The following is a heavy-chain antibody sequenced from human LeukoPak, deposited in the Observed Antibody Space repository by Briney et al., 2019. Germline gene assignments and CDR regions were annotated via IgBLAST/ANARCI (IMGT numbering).Heavy chain of an antibody. CDR2: INPSGGST. CDR1: GYTFTRYY. J-gene: IGHJ4*02. V-gene: IGHV1-46*01. D-gene: IGHD6-19*01. CDR3: ARSGVAANFDY. Sequence: GPSVTVYCKASGYTFTRYYMHWVRQAPGQGLEWMGIINPSGGSTSYAQKFQGRVTMTRDTSSSTVYMQLSSLRSEDTAVYYCARSGVAANFDYWGQGTLVTVSS.